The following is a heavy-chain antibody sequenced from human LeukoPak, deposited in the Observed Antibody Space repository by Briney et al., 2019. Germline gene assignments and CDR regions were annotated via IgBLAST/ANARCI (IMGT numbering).Heavy chain of an antibody. CDR1: GFTFDDYG. Sequence: GGSLRLSCAASGFTFDDYGLSWVRQAPGKGLEWVSGINWNGGSTGYADSVKGRFTISRDNSQNLVYLQMNSLRTEDTAVYYCARVYGDIHDAFDIWGQGTMVTVSS. CDR2: INWNGGST. CDR3: ARVYGDIHDAFDI. D-gene: IGHD4-17*01. J-gene: IGHJ3*02. V-gene: IGHV3-20*04.